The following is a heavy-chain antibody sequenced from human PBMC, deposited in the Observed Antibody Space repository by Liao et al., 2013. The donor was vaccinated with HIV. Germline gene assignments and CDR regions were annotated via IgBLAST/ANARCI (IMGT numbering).Heavy chain of an antibody. CDR1: GGSISNHY. CDR2: IYSSGST. D-gene: IGHD3-9*01. V-gene: IGHV4-59*10. CDR3: ARDRINFDWYSGFDY. Sequence: QVQLQQWGAGLLKPSETLSLTCAVYGGSISNHYWSWIRQPAGKGLEWIGRIYSSGSTNYNPSLKSRVTMSVDTSKNQLSLKLSSVTAADTAMYYCARDRINFDWYSGFDYWGQGTLVTVSS. J-gene: IGHJ4*02.